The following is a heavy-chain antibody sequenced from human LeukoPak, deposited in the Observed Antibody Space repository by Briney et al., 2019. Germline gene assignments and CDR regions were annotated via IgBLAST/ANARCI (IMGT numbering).Heavy chain of an antibody. Sequence: SETLSLTCTVSGVSMSSYYWSWIRQPPGKGLEWIGYIYYSGSTNYNPSLKSRVTISVDTSKNQFSLKLSSVTAADTAVYYCARHSTGYSSGWPYWGQGTLVTVSS. D-gene: IGHD6-19*01. J-gene: IGHJ4*02. CDR1: GVSMSSYY. CDR2: IYYSGST. V-gene: IGHV4-59*08. CDR3: ARHSTGYSSGWPY.